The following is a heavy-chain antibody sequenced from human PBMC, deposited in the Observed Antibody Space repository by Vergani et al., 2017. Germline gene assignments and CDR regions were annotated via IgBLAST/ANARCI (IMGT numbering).Heavy chain of an antibody. CDR1: GFTFSSYA. CDR2: ISYDGSNK. CDR3: ARDMITFGGVPPTSVDY. V-gene: IGHV3-30-3*01. Sequence: QVQLVESGGGVVQPGRSLRLSCAASGFTFSSYAMHWVRPAPGKGLEWVAVISYDGSNKYYADSVKGRFTISRDNSKNTLYLQMNSLRAEDTAVYYCARDMITFGGVPPTSVDYWGQGTLVTVSS. J-gene: IGHJ4*02. D-gene: IGHD3-16*01.